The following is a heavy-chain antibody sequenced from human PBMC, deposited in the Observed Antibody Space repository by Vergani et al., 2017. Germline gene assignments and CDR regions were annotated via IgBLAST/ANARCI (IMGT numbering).Heavy chain of an antibody. J-gene: IGHJ5*02. CDR3: AGTSHVLRFLEWPRFDP. Sequence: QVQLVQSGAEVKKPGSSVKVSCKASGGTFSSYAISWVRQAPGQGLEWMGGIIPIFGTANYAQKFQGRVTITADESTSTAYMELSSLRSEDTAVYYCAGTSHVLRFLEWPRFDPWGQGTLVTVSS. CDR2: IIPIFGTA. D-gene: IGHD3-3*01. CDR1: GGTFSSYA. V-gene: IGHV1-69*01.